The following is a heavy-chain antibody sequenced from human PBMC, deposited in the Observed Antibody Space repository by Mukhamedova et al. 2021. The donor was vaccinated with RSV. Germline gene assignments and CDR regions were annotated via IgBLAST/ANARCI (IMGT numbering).Heavy chain of an antibody. D-gene: IGHD3-3*01. Sequence: NGYYWSWIRQPPGKGLEWIGEINHSGSTNFNPSLKSRVTISVDTSKNQFSLKLSSVTAADTAVYYCARRIFGGQKNAFDIWGQGT. V-gene: IGHV4-34*01. J-gene: IGHJ3*02. CDR3: ARRIFGGQKNAFDI. CDR2: INHSGST. CDR1: NGYY.